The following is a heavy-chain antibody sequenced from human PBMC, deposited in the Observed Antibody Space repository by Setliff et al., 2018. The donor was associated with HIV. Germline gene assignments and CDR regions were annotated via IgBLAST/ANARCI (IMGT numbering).Heavy chain of an antibody. D-gene: IGHD5-18*01. J-gene: IGHJ6*03. V-gene: IGHV3-21*06. CDR3: AREVYRYDDGSESMDV. Sequence: GGSLRLSCAASGFTFSGYNLNWVRQAPGKGLEWVSSISGSSGYEYYADSVKGRFTISRDSAKNSLYLQTSSLGAEDTAVYYCAREVYRYDDGSESMDVWGKGTTVTVSS. CDR1: GFTFSGYN. CDR2: ISGSSGYE.